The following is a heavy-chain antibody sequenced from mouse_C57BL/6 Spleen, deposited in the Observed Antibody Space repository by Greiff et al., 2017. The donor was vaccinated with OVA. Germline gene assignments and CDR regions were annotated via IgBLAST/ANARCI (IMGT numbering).Heavy chain of an antibody. CDR2: IDPSDSYT. D-gene: IGHD2-10*01. Sequence: VQLQQPGAEFVMPGASVKLSCKASGYTFTSYWIHWVKQRPGQGLEWIGEIDPSDSYTNYNQKFKGKSTLTVDKSSSTAYMQLSSLTSEDSAVYYCATYPDWGQGTLVTVSA. CDR1: GYTFTSYW. CDR3: ATYPD. J-gene: IGHJ3*01. V-gene: IGHV1-69*01.